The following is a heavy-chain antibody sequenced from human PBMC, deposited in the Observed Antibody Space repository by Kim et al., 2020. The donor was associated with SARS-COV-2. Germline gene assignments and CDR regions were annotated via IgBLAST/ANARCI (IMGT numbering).Heavy chain of an antibody. Sequence: SETLSLTCTVSGGSISSSSYYWGWIRQPPGKGLEWIGSIYYSGSTYYNPSLKSRVTISVDTSKNQFSLKLSSVTAADTAVYYCARHASGGSLYYYGMDVWGQGTTVTVSS. D-gene: IGHD2-15*01. V-gene: IGHV4-39*01. J-gene: IGHJ6*02. CDR1: GGSISSSSYY. CDR2: IYYSGST. CDR3: ARHASGGSLYYYGMDV.